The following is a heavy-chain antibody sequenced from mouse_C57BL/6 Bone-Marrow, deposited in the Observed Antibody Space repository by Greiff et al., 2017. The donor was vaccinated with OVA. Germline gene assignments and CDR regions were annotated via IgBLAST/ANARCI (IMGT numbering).Heavy chain of an antibody. CDR2: IDPSDSYT. Sequence: VQLQQPGAELVMPGASVKLSCKASGYTFTSYWMHWVKQRPEQGLEWIGEIDPSDSYTNYNQKFKGKSTLTVDKSSSTAYMQLSSLTSEDSAVYYWASHLYYDSYAMDYWGQGTSVTVSS. CDR3: ASHLYYDSYAMDY. D-gene: IGHD2-1*01. V-gene: IGHV1-69*01. J-gene: IGHJ4*01. CDR1: GYTFTSYW.